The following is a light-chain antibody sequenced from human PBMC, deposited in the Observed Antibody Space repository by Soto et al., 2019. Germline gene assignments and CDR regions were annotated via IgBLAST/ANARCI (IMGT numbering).Light chain of an antibody. V-gene: IGKV1-5*01. CDR1: QSINTW. Sequence: DIQMTQSPSTLAASVGDRVTITCRASQSINTWLAWYQQKPGKAPKLLIYDASTLESGVPSRFSGSGSGTEFTLNVSSLQPDDFATYYCQHYNNYSAFGQGTKVEVK. J-gene: IGKJ1*01. CDR2: DAS. CDR3: QHYNNYSA.